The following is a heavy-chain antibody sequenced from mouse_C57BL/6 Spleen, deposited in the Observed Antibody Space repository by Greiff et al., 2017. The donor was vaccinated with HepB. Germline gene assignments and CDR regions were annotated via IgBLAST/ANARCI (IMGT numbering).Heavy chain of an antibody. CDR1: GYTFTSYW. J-gene: IGHJ3*01. V-gene: IGHV1-55*01. Sequence: QVQLQQSGAELVKPGASVKMSCKASGYTFTSYWITWVKQRPGQGLEWIGDIYPGSGSTNYNEKFKSKATLTVDTSSSTAYMQLSSLTSEDSAVYYCASYDGYYDPFAYWGQGTLVTVSA. D-gene: IGHD2-3*01. CDR2: IYPGSGST. CDR3: ASYDGYYDPFAY.